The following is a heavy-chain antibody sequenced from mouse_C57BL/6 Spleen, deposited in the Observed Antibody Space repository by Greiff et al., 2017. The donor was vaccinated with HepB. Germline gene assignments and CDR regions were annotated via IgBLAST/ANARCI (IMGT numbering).Heavy chain of an antibody. D-gene: IGHD1-1*01. CDR1: GFSLTSYA. CDR3: ARKRTVVANGAMDY. CDR2: IRTGGGT. V-gene: IGHV2-9-1*01. Sequence: VKLMESGPGLVAPSQSLSITCTVSGFSLTSYAISWVRQAPGKGLEWLGVIRTGGGTNYNSAHKSRLSISKDNSKRHVFLKMNSLQTDDNARDYCARKRTVVANGAMDYWGQGTSVTVSS. J-gene: IGHJ4*01.